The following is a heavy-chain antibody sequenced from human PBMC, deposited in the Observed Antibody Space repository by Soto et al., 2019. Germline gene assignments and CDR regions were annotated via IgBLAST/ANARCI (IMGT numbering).Heavy chain of an antibody. CDR2: SNAGNGNT. J-gene: IGHJ4*02. Sequence: QVQLVQSGAEVKKPGASVKVSCKASGYTFTSYAMHWVRQAPGQRLEWMGWSNAGNGNTNYSQKFQGRVTITRDTSASTAYMDLSSLRSEDTAVYYCARDTTGTTFDYWGQGTLVTVSS. D-gene: IGHD1-1*01. CDR1: GYTFTSYA. V-gene: IGHV1-3*01. CDR3: ARDTTGTTFDY.